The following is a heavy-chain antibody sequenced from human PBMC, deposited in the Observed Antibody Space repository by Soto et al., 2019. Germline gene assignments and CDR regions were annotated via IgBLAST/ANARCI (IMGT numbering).Heavy chain of an antibody. CDR2: INPDSGDT. D-gene: IGHD3-3*01. Sequence: QVQLVQSGAEVKKPGASVKVSCMSSGYTFIVYYIHWLRQAPGQGPEWLGLINPDSGDTSYAQKFRGWVTMTRDTSISTAYMELNRLTSDDTAVYFCARGPDFGGFDVWGQGTVVTVSS. CDR3: ARGPDFGGFDV. V-gene: IGHV1-2*04. CDR1: GYTFIVYY. J-gene: IGHJ3*01.